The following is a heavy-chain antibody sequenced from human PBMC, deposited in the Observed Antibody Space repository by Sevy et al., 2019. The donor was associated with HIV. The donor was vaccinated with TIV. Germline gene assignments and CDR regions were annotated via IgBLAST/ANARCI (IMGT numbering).Heavy chain of an antibody. J-gene: IGHJ4*02. CDR2: IYPDYADT. CDR3: ATSRSGYFDSSGYYIY. CDR1: GYIFTSHW. V-gene: IGHV5-51*01. D-gene: IGHD3-22*01. Sequence: GGSLKISCKGSGYIFTSHWIGWVRHMPGKGLGWMGIIYPDYADTRYSPSFQGQVTLSADKSISTAYLQWSSLKASDTAMYYCATSRSGYFDSSGYYIYWGQGTLVTVSS.